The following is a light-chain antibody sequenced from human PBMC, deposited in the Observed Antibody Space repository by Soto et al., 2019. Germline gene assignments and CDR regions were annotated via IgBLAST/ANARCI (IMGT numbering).Light chain of an antibody. CDR1: QSISRY. CDR2: AAS. J-gene: IGKJ1*01. CDR3: QQSYITPGT. V-gene: IGKV1-39*01. Sequence: DIRMAQSEASRSASVGDRGNITCGASQSISRYLNWYQQKKGKAPKLLIYAASSLQSGVPSRFSGSAYGTDFNLTISSLQPEDFATYYGQQSYITPGTFGQGTKVDIK.